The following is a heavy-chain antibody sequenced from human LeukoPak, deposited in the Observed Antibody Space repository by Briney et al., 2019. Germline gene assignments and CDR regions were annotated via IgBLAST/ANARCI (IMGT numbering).Heavy chain of an antibody. CDR3: ARSSFPGYPSSGYYYLFDY. J-gene: IGHJ4*02. CDR1: GGTFSSYA. CDR2: IIPIFGTA. D-gene: IGHD3-22*01. V-gene: IGHV1-69*01. Sequence: ASVKVSCKASGGTFSSYAISWVRQAPGQGLEWMGGIIPIFGTANYAQKFQGRVTITADESTSTAYMELSRLRSEDTAVYYCARSSFPGYPSSGYYYLFDYWGQGTLVTVSS.